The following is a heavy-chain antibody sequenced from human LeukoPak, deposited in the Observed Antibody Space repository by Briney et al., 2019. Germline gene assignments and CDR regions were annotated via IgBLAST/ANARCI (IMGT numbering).Heavy chain of an antibody. J-gene: IGHJ4*02. CDR1: GFTFSSYE. CDR2: ISSSGSTI. V-gene: IGHV3-48*03. D-gene: IGHD1-26*01. Sequence: GGSLRLSCAASGFTFSSYEMNWVRQAPGKGVEWVSYISSSGSTIYYADSVKGRFTISRDNAKNSLYLQMNSLRAEDTAVYYCALLAIVGATTNFDYWGQGTLVTVSS. CDR3: ALLAIVGATTNFDY.